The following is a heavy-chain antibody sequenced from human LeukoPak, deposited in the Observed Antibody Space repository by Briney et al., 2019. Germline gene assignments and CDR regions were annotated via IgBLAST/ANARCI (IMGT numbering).Heavy chain of an antibody. J-gene: IGHJ4*02. D-gene: IGHD3-10*01. CDR2: ISGSGGST. CDR1: DFTFSTYA. CDR3: AKDQGYYYGSGSYGFDY. V-gene: IGHV3-23*01. Sequence: PGGSLRLSCAASDFTFSTYAMSWVRQAPGKGLEWVSAISGSGGSTYYADSVKGRFTISRDNSKNTLYLQMNSLRAEDTAVYYCAKDQGYYYGSGSYGFDYWGQGTLVTVSS.